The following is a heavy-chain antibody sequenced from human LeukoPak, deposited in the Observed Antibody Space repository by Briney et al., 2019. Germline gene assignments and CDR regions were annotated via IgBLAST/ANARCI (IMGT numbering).Heavy chain of an antibody. J-gene: IGHJ4*02. CDR3: ARGAPDDYSTEYYFDY. Sequence: ASVKVSCKASGYTFTGYYMHWVRQAPGQGLEWMGWINPNSGGTNYAQKFQGRVTMTRDTSISTAYMELSRLRSDDTAVYYCARGAPDDYSTEYYFDYWGQGTLVTVSS. CDR1: GYTFTGYY. CDR2: INPNSGGT. V-gene: IGHV1-2*02. D-gene: IGHD4-11*01.